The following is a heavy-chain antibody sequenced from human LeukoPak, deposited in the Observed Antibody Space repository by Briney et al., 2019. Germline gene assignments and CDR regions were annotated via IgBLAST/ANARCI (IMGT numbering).Heavy chain of an antibody. CDR3: ARDLSGYSDY. CDR1: GFTLSSYW. J-gene: IGHJ4*02. V-gene: IGHV3-74*01. CDR2: ISDADGSIT. D-gene: IGHD2-15*01. Sequence: GGSLRLSCAASGFTLSSYWLHWVRQAPGKGLVWVSRISDADGSITDYADSVRGRFTISRDTAKSTLYLEMNSLGAEDTAVYYCARDLSGYSDYWGQGTLVTVSS.